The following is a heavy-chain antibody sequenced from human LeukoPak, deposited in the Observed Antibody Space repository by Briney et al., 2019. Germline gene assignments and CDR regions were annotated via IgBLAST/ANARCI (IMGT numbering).Heavy chain of an antibody. CDR1: GYTFTDYY. CDR2: IIPIFATA. D-gene: IGHD3-10*01. Sequence: SVTVSCKASGYTFTDYYMHWVRQAPGQGLEWMGGIIPIFATADYAQKFQGRVTITADESTSTAYMELSSLRSEDTAVYYCAVGVRGSGSYQIWGHAFDIWGQGTMVTVSS. CDR3: AVGVRGSGSYQIWGHAFDI. V-gene: IGHV1-69*13. J-gene: IGHJ3*02.